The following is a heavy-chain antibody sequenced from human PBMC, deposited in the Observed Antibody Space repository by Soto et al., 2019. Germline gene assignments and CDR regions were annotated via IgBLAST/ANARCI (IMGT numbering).Heavy chain of an antibody. J-gene: IGHJ3*02. Sequence: GASVKVSCKASGGTFSSYAISWVRQAPGQGVEWMGGIIPIFGTANYAQKFQGRVTITADESTSTAYMELSSLRSEDTAVYYCARDSPDYDSSVYTVAASDIWGQGPMVTV. CDR2: IIPIFGTA. V-gene: IGHV1-69*13. CDR3: ARDSPDYDSSVYTVAASDI. D-gene: IGHD3-22*01. CDR1: GGTFSSYA.